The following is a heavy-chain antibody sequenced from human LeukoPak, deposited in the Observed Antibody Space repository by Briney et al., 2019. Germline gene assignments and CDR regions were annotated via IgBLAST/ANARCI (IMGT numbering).Heavy chain of an antibody. J-gene: IGHJ6*03. V-gene: IGHV3-30*18. Sequence: GRSLRLSCAASGFTFSSYGMHWVRQAPGKGLEWVAVISYDGSNKYYADSVKGRFTISRDNSKNTLYLQMNSLRAEDTAVYYCVKHLSDSNPSDYYYYYMDVWGKGTTVTVSS. CDR3: VKHLSDSNPSDYYYYYMDV. CDR1: GFTFSSYG. CDR2: ISYDGSNK. D-gene: IGHD4-11*01.